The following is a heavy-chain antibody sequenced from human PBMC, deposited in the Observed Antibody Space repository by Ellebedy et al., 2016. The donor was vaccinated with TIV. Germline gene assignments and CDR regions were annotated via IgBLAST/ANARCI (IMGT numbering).Heavy chain of an antibody. CDR3: AKFPSVTTPGVDF. D-gene: IGHD4-17*01. V-gene: IGHV3-23*01. CDR1: GFTFSTYA. CDR2: IGGSGGRA. Sequence: PGGSLRLSCAASGFTFSTYALTWVRQAPGRGLEWVSAIGGSGGRANYANSVRGRFTISRDNSKSTLFLYMNNLRAEDTAVYYCAKFPSVTTPGVDFWGQGTPVTVSS. J-gene: IGHJ4*02.